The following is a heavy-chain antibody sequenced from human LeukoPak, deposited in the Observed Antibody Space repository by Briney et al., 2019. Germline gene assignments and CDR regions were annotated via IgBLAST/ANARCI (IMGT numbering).Heavy chain of an antibody. CDR2: INPSGGST. CDR3: ARGAGSRGINAFDI. D-gene: IGHD3-22*01. Sequence: ASVKVSCKASGYTFTSYYIHWVRPAPGQGPGWMEIINPSGGSTRNAQRFQGRVTMTRDTSTSTVYMELSSLRSEDTAVYYCARGAGSRGINAFDIWGQGTMVTVSS. J-gene: IGHJ3*02. CDR1: GYTFTSYY. V-gene: IGHV1-46*01.